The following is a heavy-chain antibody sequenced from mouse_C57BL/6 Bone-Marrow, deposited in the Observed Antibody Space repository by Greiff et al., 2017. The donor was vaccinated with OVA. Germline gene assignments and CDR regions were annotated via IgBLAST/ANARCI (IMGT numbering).Heavy chain of an antibody. CDR1: GYAFSSSW. J-gene: IGHJ3*02. V-gene: IGHV1-82*01. CDR2: IYPGDGDT. Sequence: QVHVKQSGPELVKPGASVKISCKASGYAFSSSWMNWVKQRPGQGLEWIGRIYPGDGDTNYNGKFKGKATLTADKSSSTAYMQLSSLTSEDSAVYFCARRLLLPWGQGTLVTVSA. CDR3: ARRLLLP. D-gene: IGHD1-1*01.